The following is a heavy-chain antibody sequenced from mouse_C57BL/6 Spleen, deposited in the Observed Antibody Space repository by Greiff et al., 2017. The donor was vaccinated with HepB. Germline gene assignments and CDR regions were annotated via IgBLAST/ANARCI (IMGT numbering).Heavy chain of an antibody. CDR3: TTGDYYAMDY. Sequence: EVQLQQSGAELVRPGASVKLSCTASGFNIKDDYMHWVKQRPEQGLEWIGWIDPENGDTENASKFQGKATITADTSSNTAYLQLSSLTSEDTAVYYCTTGDYYAMDYWGQGTSVTVSS. V-gene: IGHV14-4*01. CDR2: IDPENGDT. CDR1: GFNIKDDY. J-gene: IGHJ4*01.